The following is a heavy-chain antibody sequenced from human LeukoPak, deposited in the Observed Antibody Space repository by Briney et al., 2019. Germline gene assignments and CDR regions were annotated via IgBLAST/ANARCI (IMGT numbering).Heavy chain of an antibody. V-gene: IGHV4-30-4*07. Sequence: SETLSLTCAVSGGSISSGVYSWNWIRQPPGKGLEWIGHIYYSGSTYYNPSLKSRVTISVDTPKNQFYLKLSSVTAADTAVYYCARAQNDYVLHWGQGTLVTVSS. CDR2: IYYSGST. J-gene: IGHJ4*02. D-gene: IGHD4-17*01. CDR1: GGSISSGVYS. CDR3: ARAQNDYVLH.